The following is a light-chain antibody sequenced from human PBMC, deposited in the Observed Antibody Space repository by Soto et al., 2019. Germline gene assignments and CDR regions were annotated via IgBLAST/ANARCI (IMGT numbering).Light chain of an antibody. J-gene: IGKJ1*01. V-gene: IGKV3-11*01. CDR2: DAS. CDR1: QSISTY. CDR3: QQYGSSGT. Sequence: EIVLTQSPATLSLSPGERATLSCRASQSISTYLVWYQQKPGQPPRLLIYDASSRATGIPGRFSGSGSGTDFTLTISSLEPEDFAVYYCQQYGSSGTFGQGTKVDIK.